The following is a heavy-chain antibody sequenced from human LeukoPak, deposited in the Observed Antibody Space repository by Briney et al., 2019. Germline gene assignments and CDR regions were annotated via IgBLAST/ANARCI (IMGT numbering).Heavy chain of an antibody. D-gene: IGHD6-19*01. J-gene: IGHJ5*02. CDR3: ARYRYSSGWYGYNWFDP. V-gene: IGHV4-39*01. CDR1: GGSISSSSYY. CDR2: IYYSGST. Sequence: SETLSLTCTVSGGSISSSSYYWGWIRQPPGKGLEWIGSIYYSGSTYYNPSLKSRVTISVDTSKNQFSLKLSSVTAADTAVYYCARYRYSSGWYGYNWFDPWGQGTLVTVSS.